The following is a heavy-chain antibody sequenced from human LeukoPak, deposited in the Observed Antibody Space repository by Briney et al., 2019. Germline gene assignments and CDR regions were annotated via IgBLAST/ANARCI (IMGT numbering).Heavy chain of an antibody. CDR3: ARAMSTFGGVRNYFDS. D-gene: IGHD3-16*01. CDR2: VSISSGTI. Sequence: GGSLRLSCAASGFTFSGHNMNWVRQAPGKGLVWISFVSISSGTIYHADSVKGRFRISRDNAKSSLDLEMNSLRAEDTAVYYCARAMSTFGGVRNYFDSWGQGTLVTVSS. J-gene: IGHJ4*02. V-gene: IGHV3-48*04. CDR1: GFTFSGHN.